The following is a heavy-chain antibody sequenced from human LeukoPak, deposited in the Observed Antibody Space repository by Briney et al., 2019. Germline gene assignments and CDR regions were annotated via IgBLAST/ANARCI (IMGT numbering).Heavy chain of an antibody. V-gene: IGHV4-59*01. CDR2: IYYTGST. CDR3: ARAYTSWSFDY. CDR1: SGSISNYY. Sequence: SETLSLTCTVSSGSISNYYWSWIRQPPEKGLEWIGYIYYTGSTNYDPSLKSRVTISVDTSKNQFSLKLSSVTAADTAVYYCARAYTSWSFDYWGQGTLVTVSS. J-gene: IGHJ4*02. D-gene: IGHD2-2*02.